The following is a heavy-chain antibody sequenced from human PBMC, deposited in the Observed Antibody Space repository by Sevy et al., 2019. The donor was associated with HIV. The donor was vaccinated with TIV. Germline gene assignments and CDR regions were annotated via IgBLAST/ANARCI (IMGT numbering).Heavy chain of an antibody. CDR3: ARGYGDYRIDAFDI. D-gene: IGHD4-17*01. CDR2: IWYDGSNK. J-gene: IGHJ3*02. Sequence: GGSLRLSCAASGFTFSSYGMHWVRQAPGKGLEWVAVIWYDGSNKYYADSVKGRFTISRDNSKNTLYLQMNSLRAEDTAVYYCARGYGDYRIDAFDIWGQGTMVTVS. V-gene: IGHV3-33*01. CDR1: GFTFSSYG.